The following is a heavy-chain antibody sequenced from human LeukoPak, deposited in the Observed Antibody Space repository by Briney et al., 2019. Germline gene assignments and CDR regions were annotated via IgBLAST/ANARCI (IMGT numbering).Heavy chain of an antibody. J-gene: IGHJ4*02. D-gene: IGHD6-25*01. CDR1: GGSISRYY. CDR3: ARTDLAGFDS. CDR2: IDYSGST. V-gene: IGHV4-59*01. Sequence: SETLSLTCTVSGGSISRYYWSWIQQPPGKGLEWIGYIDYSGSTNFNASLKRRVTISVDTSKNQFSLKQSSVTAADTAVYYCARTDLAGFDSWGQGTLVTVSS.